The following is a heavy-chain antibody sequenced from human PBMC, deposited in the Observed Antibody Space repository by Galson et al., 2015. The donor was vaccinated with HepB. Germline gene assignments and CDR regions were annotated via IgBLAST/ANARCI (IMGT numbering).Heavy chain of an antibody. J-gene: IGHJ4*02. D-gene: IGHD6-6*01. Sequence: SLRLSCAASGFTFSSYAMHWVRQAPGKGLEWVAVISYDGSNKYYADSVKGRFTISRDNSKNTLYLQMNSLRAEDTAVYYCASNLLSSSPYYWGQGTLVTVSS. CDR1: GFTFSSYA. V-gene: IGHV3-30-3*01. CDR3: ASNLLSSSPYY. CDR2: ISYDGSNK.